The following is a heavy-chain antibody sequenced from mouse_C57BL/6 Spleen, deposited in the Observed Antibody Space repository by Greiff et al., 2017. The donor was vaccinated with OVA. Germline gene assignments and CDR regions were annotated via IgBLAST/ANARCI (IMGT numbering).Heavy chain of an antibody. D-gene: IGHD2-1*01. CDR1: GFSFNTYA. CDR2: IRSKSNNYAT. V-gene: IGHV10-1*01. J-gene: IGHJ1*03. Sequence: EVMLVESGGGLVQTKGSLKLSCAASGFSFNTYAMNWVRQAPGKGLEWVARIRSKSNNYATYYAVSVKVRFTISRDNSESMRYLQMNNLETEDTAMYYSVLWYLGYFDVWGTGTTVTVSS. CDR3: VLWYLGYFDV.